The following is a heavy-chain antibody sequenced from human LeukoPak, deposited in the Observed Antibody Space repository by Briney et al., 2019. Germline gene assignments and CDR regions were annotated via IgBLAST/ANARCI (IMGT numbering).Heavy chain of an antibody. V-gene: IGHV4-61*02. Sequence: SETLSLTCTVSGGSISSGSYYWSWIRQPAGKGLEWIGRICTSGSTNYNPSLKSRVTISVDTSKNQFSLKLSSVTAADTAVYYCARVKGWCRNSCPRYYYYYMDVWGKGTTVTVSS. CDR3: ARVKGWCRNSCPRYYYYYMDV. D-gene: IGHD2-2*01. CDR1: GGSISSGSYY. CDR2: ICTSGST. J-gene: IGHJ6*03.